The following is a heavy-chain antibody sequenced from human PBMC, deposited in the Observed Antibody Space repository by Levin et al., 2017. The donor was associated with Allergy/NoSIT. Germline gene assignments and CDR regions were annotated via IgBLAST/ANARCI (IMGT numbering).Heavy chain of an antibody. Sequence: PGGSLRLSCATSGFTFRGNAMSWVRQAPGKGLEWVSVVGTGNSDTHYGDSVKGRFSISRDDSKNTLFLEMNSLRADDTAIYYCTKGGWNHYFDNWGQGTLVTVSS. V-gene: IGHV3-23*03. CDR3: TKGGWNHYFDN. CDR2: VGTGNSDT. J-gene: IGHJ4*02. D-gene: IGHD1-1*01. CDR1: GFTFRGNA.